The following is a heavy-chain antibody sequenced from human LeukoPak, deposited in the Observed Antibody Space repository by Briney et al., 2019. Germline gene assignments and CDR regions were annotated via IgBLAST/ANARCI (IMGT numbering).Heavy chain of an antibody. V-gene: IGHV3-23*01. CDR2: ISGSGGST. Sequence: GGSLRLSCAASGFTFSSYAMSWVRQAPGKGLEWVSAISGSGGSTYYADSVKGRFTISRDNSKNTLYLQMNSPRAEDTAVYYCAKSSSGWYVGGIDYWGQGTLVTVSS. D-gene: IGHD6-19*01. J-gene: IGHJ4*02. CDR1: GFTFSSYA. CDR3: AKSSSGWYVGGIDY.